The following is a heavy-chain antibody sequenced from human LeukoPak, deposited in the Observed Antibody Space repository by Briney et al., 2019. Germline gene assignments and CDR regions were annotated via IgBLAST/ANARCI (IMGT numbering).Heavy chain of an antibody. CDR2: INSDGSST. J-gene: IGHJ6*03. D-gene: IGHD3-3*01. Sequence: GESLRLSCAASGFTISSYWMHWVRQAAGKGLVWVSRINSDGSSTSYADSVKGRFTISRDNAKNPLYLQMNSLRAEDTAVYYCARGDYDFWSGYPYYYYYMDVWGKGTTVTVSS. CDR1: GFTISSYW. CDR3: ARGDYDFWSGYPYYYYYMDV. V-gene: IGHV3-74*01.